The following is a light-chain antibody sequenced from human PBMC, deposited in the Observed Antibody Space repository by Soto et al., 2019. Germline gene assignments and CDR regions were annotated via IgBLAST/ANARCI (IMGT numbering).Light chain of an antibody. CDR2: DVT. CDR3: VSFTSSTTYV. Sequence: QSVLTQPASVSDSPGQSITLSCTGTSSDVGGSNHVSWYQQHPGKAPKLMIYDVTNRPSGVSHRFSGSKSGSTASLIISGLQAEDEADYYCVSFTSSTTYVFGTGTKVTVL. CDR1: SSDVGGSNH. V-gene: IGLV2-14*01. J-gene: IGLJ1*01.